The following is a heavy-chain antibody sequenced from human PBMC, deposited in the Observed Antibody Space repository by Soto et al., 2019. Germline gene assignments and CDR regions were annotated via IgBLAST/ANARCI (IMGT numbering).Heavy chain of an antibody. Sequence: GGSLRLSCAASGFTFSSYWMHWVRQAPGKGLEWVSRIEGDGSSTTSADSVKGRFTVSRDDARNTLYLQLSSLRADDTAIYYCAREGLDTAGFFDVWGQGTMVTVSS. D-gene: IGHD6-13*01. CDR1: GFTFSSYW. CDR3: AREGLDTAGFFDV. J-gene: IGHJ3*01. CDR2: IEGDGSST. V-gene: IGHV3-74*01.